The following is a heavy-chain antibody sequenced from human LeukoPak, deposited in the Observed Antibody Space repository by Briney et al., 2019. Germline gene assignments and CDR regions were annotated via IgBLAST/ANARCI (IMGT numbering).Heavy chain of an antibody. V-gene: IGHV4-61*02. CDR3: ARGDYGDYVV. CDR2: VYSTGST. J-gene: IGHJ4*02. CDR1: GDSVSSGSYF. Sequence: SQTLSLTCTVSGDSVSSGSYFWSWIRQPAGKGLEWIGRVYSTGSTNYNPSLKSRVTISVDMSKNQFSLKVSSVIAADTAVYYCARGDYGDYVVWGQGTLVTVSS. D-gene: IGHD4-17*01.